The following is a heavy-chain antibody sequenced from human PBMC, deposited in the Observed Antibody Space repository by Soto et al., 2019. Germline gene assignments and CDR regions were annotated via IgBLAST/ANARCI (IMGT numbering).Heavy chain of an antibody. CDR3: ASSPVPVTTIHYYGMDV. D-gene: IGHD4-4*01. CDR2: IIPIFGTA. CDR1: GGTFSSYA. J-gene: IGHJ6*02. V-gene: IGHV1-69*01. Sequence: QVQLVQSGAEVKKPGSSVKVSCKASGGTFSSYAISWVRQAPGQGLEWMGGIIPIFGTANYAQKFQGRVTITADESTSTAYMELSSLRSEDTAVYYCASSPVPVTTIHYYGMDVWGQGTTVTVSS.